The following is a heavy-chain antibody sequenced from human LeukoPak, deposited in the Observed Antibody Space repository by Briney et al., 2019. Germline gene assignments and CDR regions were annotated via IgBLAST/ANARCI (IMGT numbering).Heavy chain of an antibody. J-gene: IGHJ4*02. CDR2: ISWNSGTI. V-gene: IGHV3-9*01. D-gene: IGHD6-19*01. CDR1: GFTFDDYA. CDR3: AKDIRATSVAGTSGFDS. Sequence: GRSLRLSCAASGFTFDDYAMHWVRQAPGKGLEWVSGISWNSGTIDYADSVKGRFTMSRDNAKNSLYLQMNSLRTEDTALYYCAKDIRATSVAGTSGFDSWGQGTLVTVSS.